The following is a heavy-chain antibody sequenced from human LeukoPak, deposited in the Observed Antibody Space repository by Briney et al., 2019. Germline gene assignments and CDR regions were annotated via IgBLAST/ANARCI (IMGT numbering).Heavy chain of an antibody. Sequence: SGGSLRLSCAASGFTFSSYSMNWVRQAPGKGLEWVSSISSSSSYIYYADSVKGRFTISRDNAKNSLYLQMHSLRAEDTAVYYCARDPGYCSGGSCYRDYWGQRTLVTVSS. CDR3: ARDPGYCSGGSCYRDY. D-gene: IGHD2-15*01. CDR1: GFTFSSYS. CDR2: ISSSSSYI. V-gene: IGHV3-21*01. J-gene: IGHJ4*02.